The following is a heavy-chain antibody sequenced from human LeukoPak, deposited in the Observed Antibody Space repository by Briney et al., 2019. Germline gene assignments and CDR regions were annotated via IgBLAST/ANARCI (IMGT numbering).Heavy chain of an antibody. V-gene: IGHV3-66*01. CDR3: ARMPSGLQSRGLDV. J-gene: IGHJ6*02. CDR2: LYSGGSP. CDR1: GFTVSNDD. Sequence: GGSLRLSCSPSGFTVSNDDMTWVPEAPGEGVEGVSVLYSGGSPYYSGSVKGRFTISRDNSNNPVYLQMTSLRADDTALYFCARMPSGLQSRGLDVWGPGTTVTVSS. D-gene: IGHD2-2*01.